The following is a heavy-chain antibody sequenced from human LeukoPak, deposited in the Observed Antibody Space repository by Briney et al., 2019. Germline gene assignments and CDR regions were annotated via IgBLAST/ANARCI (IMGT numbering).Heavy chain of an antibody. CDR1: GYTFTTYD. CDR3: ARDQDWNYAFDI. J-gene: IGHJ3*02. V-gene: IGHV1-18*01. CDR2: ISTYNGNT. D-gene: IGHD1-7*01. Sequence: ASVKVSCKASGYTFTTYDISWARQAPGQGLEWMGWISTYNGNTNYAQKVQGRVTMTTDTSTSTAYMELSSLRSEDTAVYYCARDQDWNYAFDIWGQGTMVTVSS.